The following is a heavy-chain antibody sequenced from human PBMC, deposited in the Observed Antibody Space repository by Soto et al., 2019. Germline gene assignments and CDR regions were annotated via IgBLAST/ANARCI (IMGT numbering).Heavy chain of an antibody. Sequence: GGSLRLSCTASGFTFSSYSMNWVRQAPGKGLEWVSSITSTGNNINYADSVKDRFTISRDNTKNSLYLQMNSLRTDDTALYYCARVWGPTVRGLIIDESPYTWFDPWGQGTLVTVSS. D-gene: IGHD3-10*01. V-gene: IGHV3-21*06. J-gene: IGHJ5*02. CDR3: ARVWGPTVRGLIIDESPYTWFDP. CDR2: ITSTGNNI. CDR1: GFTFSSYS.